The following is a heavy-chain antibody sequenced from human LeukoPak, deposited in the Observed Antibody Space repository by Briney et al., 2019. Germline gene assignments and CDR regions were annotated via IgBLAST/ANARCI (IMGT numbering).Heavy chain of an antibody. CDR2: IYTSGST. CDR1: GDSISSGTYT. D-gene: IGHD2/OR15-2a*01. J-gene: IGHJ4*02. V-gene: IGHV4-61*02. CDR3: ARGISTTGHDY. Sequence: SETLSLTCTVSGDSISSGTYTWTWIRQPAGKGLEWIGGIYTSGSTKFHPSLKSRVTMSLDTSENHFSLNIESVTAADTAIYYCARGISTTGHDYWGQGTLVTVSS.